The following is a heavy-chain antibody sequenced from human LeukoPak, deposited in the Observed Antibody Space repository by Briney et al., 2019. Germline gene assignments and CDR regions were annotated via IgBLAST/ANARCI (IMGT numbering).Heavy chain of an antibody. CDR1: GSTFSQAW. V-gene: IGHV3-15*01. CDR2: IKSETYGGTT. Sequence: PGGSLRLSCAASGSTFSQAWMSWVRQAPGRGLEWVGRIKSETYGGTTDYAAPVSGRFTISRDDSKNTLYLQMNGLKAEDTAVYYCTTDYYDSVGYSSYYWGQGTLVTVSS. J-gene: IGHJ4*02. CDR3: TTDYYDSVGYSSYY. D-gene: IGHD3-22*01.